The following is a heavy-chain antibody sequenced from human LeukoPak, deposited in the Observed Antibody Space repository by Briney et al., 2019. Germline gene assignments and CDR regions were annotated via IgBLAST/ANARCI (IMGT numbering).Heavy chain of an antibody. CDR2: IHPRDSST. D-gene: IGHD1-7*01. J-gene: IGHJ4*02. Sequence: ASVRVSCKASGYTFTGYYIHWVRQAPGQGPEWMGCIHPRDSSTTYAQKFQGRVTLTSDASINTAFLELTRLTSDDTAIYYCARDLRDWNLWAQGTLVTASS. CDR3: ARDLRDWNL. V-gene: IGHV1-2*02. CDR1: GYTFTGYY.